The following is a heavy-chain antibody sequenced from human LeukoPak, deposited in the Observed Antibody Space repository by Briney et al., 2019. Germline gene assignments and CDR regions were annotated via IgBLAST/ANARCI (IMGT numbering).Heavy chain of an antibody. CDR3: TTNPPYYDSSGYFLPPLS. CDR2: IKREPDGGTT. V-gene: IGHV3-15*01. Sequence: GVSLRLPCAASGFTFSNAWMIWVRQAPGKGLERVGRIKREPDGGTTDYAAPVKGRFTISRDDSKNTLDPQLNSLKTHDTAVYYCTTNPPYYDSSGYFLPPLSRGRGTLVTVPS. J-gene: IGHJ4*02. D-gene: IGHD3-22*01. CDR1: GFTFSNAW.